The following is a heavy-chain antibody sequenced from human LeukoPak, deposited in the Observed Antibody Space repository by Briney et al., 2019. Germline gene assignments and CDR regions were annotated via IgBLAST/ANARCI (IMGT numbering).Heavy chain of an antibody. D-gene: IGHD6-13*01. CDR1: GFTFSSYG. Sequence: GGSLRLSCAASGFTFSSYGMHWVRQAPGKGLEWVAFIRYDGSNKYYADSVKGRFTISRDNSKNTLYLQMNSLRAEDTAVYYCAKTYGSSWYPLYYFDYWGQGTLVTVSS. CDR2: IRYDGSNK. J-gene: IGHJ4*02. V-gene: IGHV3-30*02. CDR3: AKTYGSSWYPLYYFDY.